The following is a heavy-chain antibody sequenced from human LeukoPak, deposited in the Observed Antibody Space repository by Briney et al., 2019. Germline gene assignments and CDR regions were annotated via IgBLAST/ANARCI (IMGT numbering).Heavy chain of an antibody. V-gene: IGHV3-48*01. CDR2: ISSSSSTI. Sequence: PGGSLRLSCAASGFTFSSYSMNWVRQAPGKGLEWVSYISSSSSTIYYADSVKGRFTISRDNAKNSLYLQMNSLRAEDTAVYYCARSLNTASFDYWGQGTLVTVSS. J-gene: IGHJ4*02. CDR3: ARSLNTASFDY. CDR1: GFTFSSYS. D-gene: IGHD2-2*02.